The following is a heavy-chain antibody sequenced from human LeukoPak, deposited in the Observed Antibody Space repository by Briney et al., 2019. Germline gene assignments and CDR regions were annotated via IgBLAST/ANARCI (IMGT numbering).Heavy chain of an antibody. V-gene: IGHV4-61*05. J-gene: IGHJ3*02. CDR2: FYTGGST. D-gene: IGHD1-26*01. Sequence: SETLSLTCTVSGGSISSSGYSWGWSRQPPGKGLEWIARFYTGGSTTYNPSLNGRATMSVDTSMNHFSLKLTSVTAADTAIYYCATVEVGTVDVFDIWGQGTMVTVSS. CDR1: GGSISSSGYS. CDR3: ATVEVGTVDVFDI.